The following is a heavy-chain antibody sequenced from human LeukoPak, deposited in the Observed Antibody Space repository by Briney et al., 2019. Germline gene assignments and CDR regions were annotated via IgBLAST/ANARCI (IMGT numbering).Heavy chain of an antibody. V-gene: IGHV3-23*01. CDR3: ARETYSGSYGLAY. CDR1: GFTFTSYA. D-gene: IGHD1-26*01. CDR2: ISGSGGHT. J-gene: IGHJ4*02. Sequence: GGSLRLSCTASGFTFTSYAMTWVRQAPGKGLEWASGISGSGGHTYNADSVKGRFTISRDNSKNTLYLQMNSLRTEDTAVYYCARETYSGSYGLAYWGQGTLVTVSS.